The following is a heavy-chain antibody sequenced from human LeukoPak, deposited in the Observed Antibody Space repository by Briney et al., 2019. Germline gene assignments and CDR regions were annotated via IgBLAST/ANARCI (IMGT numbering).Heavy chain of an antibody. D-gene: IGHD6-19*01. CDR1: GFTFSSYG. Sequence: GRSLRLSCAASGFTFSSYGMHWVRQAPGKGLEWVAVIWYDGSNKYYADSVKGRFTISRDNSKNTLYLQMNSLRAEDTAVYYCAKDRADSSGWYSAVDYWGQGTLVTVSS. CDR2: IWYDGSNK. J-gene: IGHJ4*02. CDR3: AKDRADSSGWYSAVDY. V-gene: IGHV3-33*06.